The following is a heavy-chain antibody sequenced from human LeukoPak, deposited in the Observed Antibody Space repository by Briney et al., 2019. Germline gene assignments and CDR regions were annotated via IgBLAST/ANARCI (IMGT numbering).Heavy chain of an antibody. D-gene: IGHD3-3*02. J-gene: IGHJ4*02. V-gene: IGHV3-48*04. CDR2: ITSSSDII. CDR1: GFTFSIYS. Sequence: GGSLRLSCAASGFTFSIYSMSWVRQAPGKGLEWLSYITSSSDIIRYADSVRGRFTSSRDNAKNSLLLQMDSLRAEDTAVYYCARDDSISAYFDSWGQGTLVTVSS. CDR3: ARDDSISAYFDS.